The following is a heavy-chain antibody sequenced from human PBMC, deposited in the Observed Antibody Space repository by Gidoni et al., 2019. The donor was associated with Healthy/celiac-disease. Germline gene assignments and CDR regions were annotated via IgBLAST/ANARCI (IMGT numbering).Heavy chain of an antibody. CDR2: INPNSGGT. V-gene: IGHV1-2*02. CDR3: ARDQVRGGPHHHDAFDI. D-gene: IGHD2-15*01. Sequence: QVQLVQSGAEVKKPGASVTVSCKASGYTFTGYYMHWVRQAPGQGLEWMGWINPNSGGTNYAQKFQGRVTMTRDTSISTAYMELSRLRSDDTAVYYCARDQVRGGPHHHDAFDIWGQGTMVTVSS. CDR1: GYTFTGYY. J-gene: IGHJ3*02.